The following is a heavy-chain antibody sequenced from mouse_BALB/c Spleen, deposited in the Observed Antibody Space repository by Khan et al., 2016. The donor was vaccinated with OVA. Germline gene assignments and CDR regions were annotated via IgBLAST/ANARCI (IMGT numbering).Heavy chain of an antibody. CDR3: TRRISYFALDY. D-gene: IGHD2-4*01. Sequence: QIQLVQSGPELKKPGETVKISCKASGYTFTNYGMNRVKQAPGKGLKWMGWINTYTGEPTYADDFKGRFAFSLETSASTAYLQINNLKNEDTATYFCTRRISYFALDYWGQGTSVTVSS. CDR1: GYTFTNYG. J-gene: IGHJ4*01. CDR2: INTYTGEP. V-gene: IGHV9-3-1*01.